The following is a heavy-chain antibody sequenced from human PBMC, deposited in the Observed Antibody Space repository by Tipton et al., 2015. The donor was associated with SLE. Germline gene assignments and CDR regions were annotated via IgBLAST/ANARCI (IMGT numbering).Heavy chain of an antibody. Sequence: TLSLTCIVSGGSISSNLHYWAWIRQPPGTGLEWIGSIFYSGPTFYNPSLKSRVTISVDTSKNQFSLKLSSVTAADTAVYYCARDITIFGVAPPFDYWGQGTLVTVSS. CDR3: ARDITIFGVAPPFDY. D-gene: IGHD3-3*01. V-gene: IGHV4-39*07. CDR2: IFYSGPT. CDR1: GGSISSNLHY. J-gene: IGHJ4*02.